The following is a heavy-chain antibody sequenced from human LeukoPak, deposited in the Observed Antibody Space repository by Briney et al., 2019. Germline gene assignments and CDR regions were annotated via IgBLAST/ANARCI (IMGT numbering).Heavy chain of an antibody. V-gene: IGHV1-18*01. J-gene: IGHJ4*02. CDR1: GYTFTSYG. D-gene: IGHD3-16*01. CDR2: ISAYNGNT. CDR3: ARDNDSRDPPHFDY. Sequence: ASVKVSCKASGYTFTSYGISWVRQAPGQGLEWMGWISAYNGNTNYAQKLQGRGTMTTETSTRTAYMELSSLRSEDTAVYYCARDNDSRDPPHFDYWGQGTLVTVSS.